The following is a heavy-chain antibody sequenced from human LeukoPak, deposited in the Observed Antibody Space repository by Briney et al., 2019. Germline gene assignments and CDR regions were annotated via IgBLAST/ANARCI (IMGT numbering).Heavy chain of an antibody. CDR2: IYYSGST. J-gene: IGHJ4*02. V-gene: IGHV4-39*07. CDR1: GGSISSSSYY. D-gene: IGHD4-17*01. CDR3: ARDRNNNYGDYYDY. Sequence: PSETLSLTCTVSGGSISSSSYYWGWIRQPPGKGLEWIGSIYYSGSTYYNPSLKSRVTISVDTSKNQFSLKLSSVTAADTAVYYCARDRNNNYGDYYDYWGQGTLVTVSS.